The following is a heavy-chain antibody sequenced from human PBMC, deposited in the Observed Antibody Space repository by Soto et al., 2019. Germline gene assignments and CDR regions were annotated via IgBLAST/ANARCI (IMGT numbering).Heavy chain of an antibody. V-gene: IGHV3-23*01. Sequence: EVQLLESGGGLVQPGASLRLSCAFSGFIFGNYMMTWVRQAPGKGLEWVSTIRDGGESTYYADSVKGRFTISRDNSKNTLYLQMDSLGVEDTAVYYCARHVHCSGGSCHYDAFDIRGQGTMVTVSS. CDR3: ARHVHCSGGSCHYDAFDI. J-gene: IGHJ3*02. D-gene: IGHD2-15*01. CDR1: GFIFGNYM. CDR2: IRDGGEST.